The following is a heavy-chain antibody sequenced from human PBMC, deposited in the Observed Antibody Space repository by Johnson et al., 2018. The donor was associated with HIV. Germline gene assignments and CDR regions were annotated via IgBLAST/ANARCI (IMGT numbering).Heavy chain of an antibody. V-gene: IGHV3-30*02. CDR1: GFTFSSYG. D-gene: IGHD6-19*01. CDR3: ARAGAVGFDAFDI. CDR2: IRYDGSNK. Sequence: VQLVESGGGVVQPGGSLRLSCAASGFTFSSYGMHWVRQAPGKGLEWVAFIRYDGSNKYYADSVKGRFTISRDNSKNTLYLQMNSLRAEDTAVYYCARAGAVGFDAFDIWDQGTMVTVSS. J-gene: IGHJ3*02.